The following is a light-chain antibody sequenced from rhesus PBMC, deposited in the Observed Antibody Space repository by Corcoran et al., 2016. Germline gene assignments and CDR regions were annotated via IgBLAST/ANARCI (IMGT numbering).Light chain of an antibody. CDR3: QQGYGTPYC. CDR2: KAF. Sequence: DIQMTQSPSTQFASAGARVTITCRASENVNNYLHWYQQKPGKAPQRLIDKAFTLQSGAPSRLRGRGSGTDFHLTIRSLQPELYATCYCQQGYGTPYCFGQRSKVWFK. J-gene: IGKJ2*01. V-gene: IGKV1-74*01. CDR1: ENVNNY.